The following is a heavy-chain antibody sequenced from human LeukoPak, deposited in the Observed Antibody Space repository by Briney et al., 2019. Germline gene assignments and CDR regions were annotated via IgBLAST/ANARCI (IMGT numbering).Heavy chain of an antibody. J-gene: IGHJ4*02. CDR2: ISGSGGST. CDR1: GFTFSSYA. CDR3: ARQGGELPGFDY. Sequence: PGGSLRLSCAASGFTFSSYAMSWVRQAPGKGLEWVSGISGSGGSTYYADSVKGRFTISRDNSKNTLYLQMNSLRAEDTAVYYCARQGGELPGFDYWGQGTLVTVSS. D-gene: IGHD1-26*01. V-gene: IGHV3-23*01.